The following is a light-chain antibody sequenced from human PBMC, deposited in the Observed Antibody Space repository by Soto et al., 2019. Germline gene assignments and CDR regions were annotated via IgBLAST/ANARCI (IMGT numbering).Light chain of an antibody. J-gene: IGKJ4*01. CDR2: GAS. V-gene: IGKV3-15*01. CDR3: QQYNNWPLT. Sequence: EVVMTQSPATLSVSPGERATLSCRASQSVSSLLAWYQQKPGQAPRLLIYGASTRATGIPDRFSASVSGTEFALTLSSLQSGDFAVYYCQQYNNWPLTFGGGTKVEIK. CDR1: QSVSSL.